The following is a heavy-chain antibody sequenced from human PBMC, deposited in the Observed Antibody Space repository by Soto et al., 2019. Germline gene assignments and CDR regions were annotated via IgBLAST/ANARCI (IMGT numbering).Heavy chain of an antibody. Sequence: GGSLRLSCAASGFTFSSYGMHWVRQAPGKGLEWVAVIWYDGSNKYYADSVKGRFTISRDNSKNTLYLQMNSLRAEDTAVYYCARDYEVVTSWFDPWGQGTLVTVSS. CDR3: ARDYEVVTSWFDP. CDR2: IWYDGSNK. CDR1: GFTFSSYG. J-gene: IGHJ5*02. D-gene: IGHD2-15*01. V-gene: IGHV3-33*01.